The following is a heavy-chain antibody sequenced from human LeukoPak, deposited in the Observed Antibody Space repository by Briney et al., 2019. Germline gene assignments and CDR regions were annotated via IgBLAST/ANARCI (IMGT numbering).Heavy chain of an antibody. J-gene: IGHJ6*02. CDR3: AKVSWSPGTDV. D-gene: IGHD1-1*01. CDR1: GFSFTSFD. CDR2: ISGSGGST. V-gene: IGHV3-23*01. Sequence: GGSLRLSCAASGFSFTSFDMSCVRQAPGEGPEWVSGISGSGGSTYYTDSVKGRFTISRDNSKNTLYLQMNSLRAEDTAVYYCAKVSWSPGTDVWGQGTTVTVSS.